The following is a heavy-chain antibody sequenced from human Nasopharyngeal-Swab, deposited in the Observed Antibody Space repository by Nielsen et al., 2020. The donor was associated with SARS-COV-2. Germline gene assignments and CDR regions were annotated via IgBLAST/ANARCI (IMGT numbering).Heavy chain of an antibody. CDR3: ARGVYDFWSGYYGWFDP. J-gene: IGHJ5*02. Sequence: SETLSLTCAVYGGSFSGYYWSWIRQPPGKGLEWIGEINHSGSTNYNPSLKSRVTISVDTSKNQLFLKLSSVTAPDTAVYYCARGVYDFWSGYYGWFDPWGQGTLVTVSS. CDR1: GGSFSGYY. V-gene: IGHV4-34*01. D-gene: IGHD3-3*01. CDR2: INHSGST.